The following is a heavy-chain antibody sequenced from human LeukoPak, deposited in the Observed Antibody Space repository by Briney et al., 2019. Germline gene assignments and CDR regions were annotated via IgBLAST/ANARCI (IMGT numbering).Heavy chain of an antibody. CDR1: GGFLSSYY. CDR3: ARDFYATDATDI. V-gene: IGHV4-4*07. CDR2: IYTSGST. Sequence: PSETLSLTCTVSGGFLSSYYWSWIRQPAGRGLEGIGRIYTSGSTNYNPSLKSRVTMSVDTSKNQFSLKLSSVTDADMAVYYCARDFYATDATDISGQGTMVTVSS. J-gene: IGHJ3*02. D-gene: IGHD2/OR15-2a*01.